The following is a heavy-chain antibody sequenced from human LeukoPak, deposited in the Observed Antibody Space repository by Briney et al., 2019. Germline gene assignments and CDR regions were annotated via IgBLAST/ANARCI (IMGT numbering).Heavy chain of an antibody. Sequence: ASVKVSCKASGYTFTSYAMHWVRQAPGQRLEWMGWINAGNGNTKYSQKFQGRVTITRDTSAGTAYMELSSLRSEDTAVYYCARGYYDSSGYYLNWFDPWGQGTLVTVSS. CDR2: INAGNGNT. CDR3: ARGYYDSSGYYLNWFDP. CDR1: GYTFTSYA. J-gene: IGHJ5*02. V-gene: IGHV1-3*01. D-gene: IGHD3-22*01.